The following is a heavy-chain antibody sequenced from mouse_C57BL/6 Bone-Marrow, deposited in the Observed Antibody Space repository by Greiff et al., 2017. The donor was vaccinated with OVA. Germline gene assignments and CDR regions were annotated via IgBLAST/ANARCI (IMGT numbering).Heavy chain of an antibody. CDR1: GYTFTSYT. J-gene: IGHJ3*01. CDR3: SRNWAWVAD. Sequence: VQLQQSGAELARPGASVKMSCKASGYTFTSYTMHWVKQRPGQGLEWIGYINPSSGYTKYNQKFKDKATLTADKSSSTASMQLSSLTSEDSADYYRSRNWAWVADWGQGTLVTGSA. V-gene: IGHV1-4*01. D-gene: IGHD4-1*01. CDR2: INPSSGYT.